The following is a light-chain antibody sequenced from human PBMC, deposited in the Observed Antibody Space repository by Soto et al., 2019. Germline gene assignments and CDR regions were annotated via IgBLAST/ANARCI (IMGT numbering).Light chain of an antibody. Sequence: QSALTQPPSASGSPGQSVAISCTGTSSDVGGYSYVSWYQQHPGKAPKLMIYEVSKLPSGVPDRFSGSKSGNTASLTVSGLQAEDEADYYCSSYARNRDVLFGGGTQLTVL. CDR2: EVS. CDR3: SSYARNRDVL. CDR1: SSDVGGYSY. J-gene: IGLJ2*01. V-gene: IGLV2-8*01.